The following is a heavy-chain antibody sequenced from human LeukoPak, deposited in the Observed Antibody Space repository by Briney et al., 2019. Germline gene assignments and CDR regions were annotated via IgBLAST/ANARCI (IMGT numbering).Heavy chain of an antibody. J-gene: IGHJ5*02. V-gene: IGHV1-18*01. CDR3: ARDGQQLDTNWFDP. D-gene: IGHD6-13*01. CDR2: ISAYNGNT. Sequence: ASVKVSCKASGYTFTSYGISWVRQAPGQGLEWMGWISAYNGNTNYAQKLQGRVTMATDTSTSTAYMELRSLRSDDTAVYYCARDGQQLDTNWFDPWGQGTLVTVSS. CDR1: GYTFTSYG.